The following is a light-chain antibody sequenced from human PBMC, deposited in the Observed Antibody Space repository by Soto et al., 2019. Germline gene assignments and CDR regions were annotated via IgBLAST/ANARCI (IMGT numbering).Light chain of an antibody. CDR1: QSVRSSF. V-gene: IGKV3-20*01. CDR2: GAS. Sequence: IVLTQSPGTLSLSPVERATLSCMASQSVRSSFVAWYQQKPGQAPRLLFYGASNRATGIPDRFSGSGSGTDFTLTISRLEPEDFAVYYCQQYGSSPPWTFGQGTKVDIK. J-gene: IGKJ1*01. CDR3: QQYGSSPPWT.